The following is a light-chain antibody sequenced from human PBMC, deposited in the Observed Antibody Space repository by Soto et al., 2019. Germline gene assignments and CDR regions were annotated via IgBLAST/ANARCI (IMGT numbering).Light chain of an antibody. Sequence: QSVLTQPASVSGSPGQSIAISRTGTSSDVGGYNSVSWYQQHPGKAPKLMIYNVSNRPSGVSDRFSGSKSGNTASLTISGLQAEDEADYYCSSYTSSNTYVFGTGTKVTVL. J-gene: IGLJ1*01. CDR1: SSDVGGYNS. CDR2: NVS. CDR3: SSYTSSNTYV. V-gene: IGLV2-14*03.